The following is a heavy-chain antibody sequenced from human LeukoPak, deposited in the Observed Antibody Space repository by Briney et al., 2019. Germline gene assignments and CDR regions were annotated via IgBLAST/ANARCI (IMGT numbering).Heavy chain of an antibody. CDR1: GGSISSTNS. CDR3: ARVRAGSRFDY. J-gene: IGHJ4*02. CDR2: IFHAGNI. Sequence: SETLSLSCAVSGGSISSTNSWSWVRQPPGKGLEWIAEIFHAGNINYNPSLKSRVTISIDKSKSQFSLKLSSMTAADTAVYYCARVRAGSRFDYWGQGTLVTVSS. V-gene: IGHV4-4*02. D-gene: IGHD1-26*01.